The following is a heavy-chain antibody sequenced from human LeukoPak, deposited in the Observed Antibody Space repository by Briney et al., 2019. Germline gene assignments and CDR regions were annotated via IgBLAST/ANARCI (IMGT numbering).Heavy chain of an antibody. Sequence: GGSLRLSCAASGFTVSSNYMSWVRQAPGKGLEWVSVIYSGGSTYYADSVKGRFTISRDNSKNTLYLQMNSLRAEDTAVYYCARERVAHYDILTGYYRRGAFDIWGQGTMVTVSS. V-gene: IGHV3-53*01. D-gene: IGHD3-9*01. CDR1: GFTVSSNY. J-gene: IGHJ3*02. CDR2: IYSGGST. CDR3: ARERVAHYDILTGYYRRGAFDI.